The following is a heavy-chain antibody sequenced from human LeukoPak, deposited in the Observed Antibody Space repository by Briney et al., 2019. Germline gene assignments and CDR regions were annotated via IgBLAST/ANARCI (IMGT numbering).Heavy chain of an antibody. CDR2: ISGSGSST. D-gene: IGHD3-3*02. CDR1: GFTFSSNS. CDR3: AKPHYGSGYNS. Sequence: TGGSLRLSCAASGFTFSSNSMNWVRQAPGKGLEWVSAISGSGSSTYYADSVKGRFTISRDNSRNTLYLQMNSLRAEDTAVYHCAKPHYGSGYNSWGQGTLVTVSS. V-gene: IGHV3-23*01. J-gene: IGHJ4*02.